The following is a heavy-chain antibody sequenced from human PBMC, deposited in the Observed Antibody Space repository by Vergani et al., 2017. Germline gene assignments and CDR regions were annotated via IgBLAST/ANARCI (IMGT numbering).Heavy chain of an antibody. V-gene: IGHV4-34*01. CDR1: GGSFSGYY. Sequence: QVQLQQWGAGLLKPSETLSLTCAVYGGSFSGYYWSWIRQPPGKWLEWIGEINHSGSTNYNPSLKSRVTISVDTSKNQFSLKLSSVTAADTAVYYCARVDYYYGMDVWGQGTTVTVSS. CDR2: INHSGST. CDR3: ARVDYYYGMDV. J-gene: IGHJ6*02.